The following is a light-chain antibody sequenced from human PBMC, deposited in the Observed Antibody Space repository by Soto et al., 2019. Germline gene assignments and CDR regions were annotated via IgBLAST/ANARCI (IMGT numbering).Light chain of an antibody. CDR2: GAS. Sequence: DIQMTQSPSSLSASVGDRVTITCRASQAIRNDVGWYQQKPGKAPKRLIYGASSLQSGVPSRFSGSGSGTEFTLTIRSLQPEDFATYYCLQHNRYPPTFGQGTKVEIK. J-gene: IGKJ1*01. CDR1: QAIRND. CDR3: LQHNRYPPT. V-gene: IGKV1-17*01.